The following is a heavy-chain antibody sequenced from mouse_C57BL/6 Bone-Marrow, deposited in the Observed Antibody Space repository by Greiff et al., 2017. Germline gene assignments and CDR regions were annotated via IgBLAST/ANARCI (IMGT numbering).Heavy chain of an antibody. CDR2: IHPNSGST. V-gene: IGHV1-64*01. Sequence: QVQLQQPGAELVKPGASVKLSCKASGYTFTSYWMHWVKQRPGQGLEWIGMIHPNSGSTNYNEKFKSKATLTVDKSSSTAYMQLSSLTSEDSAVYYGARERDYSNYVGYWGQGTTLTVSS. CDR1: GYTFTSYW. CDR3: ARERDYSNYVGY. D-gene: IGHD2-5*01. J-gene: IGHJ2*01.